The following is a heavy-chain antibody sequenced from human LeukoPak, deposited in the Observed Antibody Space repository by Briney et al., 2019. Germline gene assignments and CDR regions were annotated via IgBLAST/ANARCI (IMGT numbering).Heavy chain of an antibody. V-gene: IGHV4-59*01. Sequence: SETLSLTCNVFGGSITSYYWSWIRQPPGKGLEWIGYIYYSGSTNYNPSLKSRVTISVDTSKNQFSLKLSSVTAADTAVYYCARSTPPFYYFDYWGQGTLVTVSS. CDR3: ARSTPPFYYFDY. D-gene: IGHD2-15*01. J-gene: IGHJ4*02. CDR1: GGSITSYY. CDR2: IYYSGST.